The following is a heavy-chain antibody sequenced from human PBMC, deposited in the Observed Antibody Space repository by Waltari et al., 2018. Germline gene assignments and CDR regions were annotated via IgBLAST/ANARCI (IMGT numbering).Heavy chain of an antibody. Sequence: EVQLVESGGGLIEPGGSLSLSCEASGFDFRRYEMSWLRQASGKGLEWVALIIGSGQKIYYADSVRGRFTISRDNARNILYLQMNSLRDGDTAFYYCARGNGNDDYGWNVWGQGALVTVSS. J-gene: IGHJ4*02. CDR3: ARGNGNDDYGWNV. D-gene: IGHD4-17*01. CDR2: IIGSGQKI. CDR1: GFDFRRYE. V-gene: IGHV3-48*03.